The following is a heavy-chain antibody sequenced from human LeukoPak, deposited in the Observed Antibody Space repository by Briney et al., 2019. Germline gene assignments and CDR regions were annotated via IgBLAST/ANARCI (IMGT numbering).Heavy chain of an antibody. Sequence: GASVKVSCKASGYTFTANYIHWVRQAPGQGLEWMGWMNPNSGSIRYAQKFQGWVTMTRDTSNSTANMELSRLTSDDTAVYYCARLMGQWELSSLRFDPWGQGTLVTVSS. D-gene: IGHD1-26*01. CDR1: GYTFTANY. J-gene: IGHJ5*02. CDR3: ARLMGQWELSSLRFDP. V-gene: IGHV1-2*04. CDR2: MNPNSGSI.